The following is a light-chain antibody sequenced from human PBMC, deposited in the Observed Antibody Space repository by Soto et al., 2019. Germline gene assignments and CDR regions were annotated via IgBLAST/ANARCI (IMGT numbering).Light chain of an antibody. J-gene: IGKJ1*01. Sequence: DIQMTQSPSTLSGSVGDRVTITCRASQTISSWLAWYQQKPGKAPKLLIYKASTLKSGVPSRFSGSGSGTEFTLTISSLQPEDFATYYCQQLNSYPPWTFGQGTKVDIK. CDR2: KAS. CDR1: QTISSW. CDR3: QQLNSYPPWT. V-gene: IGKV1-5*03.